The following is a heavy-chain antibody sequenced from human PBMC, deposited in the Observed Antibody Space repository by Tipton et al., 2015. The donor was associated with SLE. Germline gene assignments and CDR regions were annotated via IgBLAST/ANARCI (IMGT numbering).Heavy chain of an antibody. D-gene: IGHD6-13*01. Sequence: GSLRLSCAATGFTFSGYWMHWVRQIPGKGLVWVSGLHSDGINKYYADSVKGRFTISRDNAKNSLHLQMNSLRAEDTAVYYCARDRWSSSSVYFDYWGQGTLVTVSS. CDR2: LHSDGINK. J-gene: IGHJ4*02. CDR3: ARDRWSSSSVYFDY. CDR1: GFTFSGYW. V-gene: IGHV3-74*01.